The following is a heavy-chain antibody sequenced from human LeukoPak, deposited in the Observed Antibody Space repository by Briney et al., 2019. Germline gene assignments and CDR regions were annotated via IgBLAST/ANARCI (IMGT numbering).Heavy chain of an antibody. V-gene: IGHV3-74*01. CDR2: INSDGSST. Sequence: GGSLRLSCAASGFTFSSYWMHWVRQAPGKGLVWVSRINSDGSSTSYAGSVKGRFTISRDNAKNTLYLQMNSLRAEDTAVYYCARVATAYYYYYMDVWGKGTTVTVSS. J-gene: IGHJ6*03. CDR3: ARVATAYYYYYMDV. CDR1: GFTFSSYW.